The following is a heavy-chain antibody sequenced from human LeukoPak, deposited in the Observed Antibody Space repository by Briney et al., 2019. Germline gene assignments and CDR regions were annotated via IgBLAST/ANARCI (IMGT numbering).Heavy chain of an antibody. CDR3: ARAYLLGYCSSTSCYRGYNWFDL. J-gene: IGHJ5*02. Sequence: SETLSLTCTVSGGSISSYYWSWIRQPPGKGLEWIGYIYYSGSTNYNPSLKSRVTISVDTSKNQFSLKLSSVTAADTAVYYCARAYLLGYCSSTSCYRGYNWFDLWGQGTLVTVSS. CDR1: GGSISSYY. V-gene: IGHV4-59*12. D-gene: IGHD2-2*02. CDR2: IYYSGST.